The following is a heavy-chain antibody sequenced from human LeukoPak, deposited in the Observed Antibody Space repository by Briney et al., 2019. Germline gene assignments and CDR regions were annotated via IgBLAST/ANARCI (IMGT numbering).Heavy chain of an antibody. V-gene: IGHV4-59*12. J-gene: IGHJ5*02. CDR3: ASGKYRTYCSSTSCSPNWFDP. D-gene: IGHD2-2*01. Sequence: PSETLSLTCTVSGGSISSYYWSWIRQPPGKGLEWIGNIYHSGSTYYNPSLKSRVTISVDRSKNQFSLKLSSVTAADTAVYYCASGKYRTYCSSTSCSPNWFDPWGQGTLVTVSS. CDR1: GGSISSYY. CDR2: IYHSGST.